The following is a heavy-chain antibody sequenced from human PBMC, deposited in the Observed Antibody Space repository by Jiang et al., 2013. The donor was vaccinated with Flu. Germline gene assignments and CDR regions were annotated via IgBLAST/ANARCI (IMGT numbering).Heavy chain of an antibody. Sequence: GSGLVKPSQTLSLTCTVSGGSISSGGYYWSWIRQHPGKGLEWIGYIYYSGSTYYNPSLKSRVTISVDTSKNQFSLKLSSVTAADTAVYYCARDRSFLDAFDIWGQGTMVTVSS. CDR3: ARDRSFLDAFDI. CDR1: GGSISSGGYY. V-gene: IGHV4-31*03. CDR2: IYYSGST. D-gene: IGHD3-3*02. J-gene: IGHJ3*02.